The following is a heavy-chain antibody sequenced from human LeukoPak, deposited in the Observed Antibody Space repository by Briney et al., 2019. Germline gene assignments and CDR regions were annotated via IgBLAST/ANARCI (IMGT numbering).Heavy chain of an antibody. Sequence: PSETLSLTCSVPGGSISNNYWSWIRQPPGKGLEWIGYIYYSGSTKYNPSLKSRVTISVDTSKNQFSLKLSSVTAADTAVYYCARSRGRQLYGDFDYWGQGTLVTVSS. CDR3: ARSRGRQLYGDFDY. CDR1: GGSISNNY. V-gene: IGHV4-59*01. D-gene: IGHD5-18*01. CDR2: IYYSGST. J-gene: IGHJ4*02.